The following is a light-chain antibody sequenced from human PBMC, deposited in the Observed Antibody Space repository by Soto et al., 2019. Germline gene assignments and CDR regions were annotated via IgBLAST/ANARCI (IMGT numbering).Light chain of an antibody. J-gene: IGLJ1*01. CDR1: SSDVGAYTS. CDR3: TSYTSDNRSYV. CDR2: EVS. Sequence: QSVLTQPASVSGSPGQSITISCTGTSSDVGAYTSVSWYQQHPGKAPKLMIYEVSSRPSGVANRFSGSKSANTASLTISGLQAEDEAHYYCTSYTSDNRSYVFGTGTKVTVL. V-gene: IGLV2-14*01.